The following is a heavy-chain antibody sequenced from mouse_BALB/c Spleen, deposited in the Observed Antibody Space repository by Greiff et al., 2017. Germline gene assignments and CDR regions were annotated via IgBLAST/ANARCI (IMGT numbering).Heavy chain of an antibody. J-gene: IGHJ3*01. CDR1: GFTFSSYT. CDR2: ISSGGSYT. D-gene: IGHD4-1*01. Sequence: DVMLVESGGGLVKPGGSLKLSCAASGFTFSSYTMSWVRQTPEKRLEWVATISSGGSYTYYPDSVKGRFTISRDNAKNTLYLQMSSLKSEDTAMYYCTRVWDVGFAYWGQGTLVTVSA. CDR3: TRVWDVGFAY. V-gene: IGHV5-6-4*01.